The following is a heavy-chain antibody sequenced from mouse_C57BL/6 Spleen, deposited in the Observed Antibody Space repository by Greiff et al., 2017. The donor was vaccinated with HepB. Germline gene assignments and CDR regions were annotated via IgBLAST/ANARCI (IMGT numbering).Heavy chain of an antibody. CDR2: IDPEDGDT. D-gene: IGHD2-2*01. CDR3: TREAYGYDEGAWFAY. J-gene: IGHJ3*01. V-gene: IGHV14-1*01. CDR1: GFNIKDYY. Sequence: VQLQQSGAELVRPGASVKLSCTASGFNIKDYYMHWVKQRPEQGLEWIGRIDPEDGDTEYAPKFQGKATMTADTSSNTAYLQLSSLTSEDTAVYYCTREAYGYDEGAWFAYWGQGTLVTVSA.